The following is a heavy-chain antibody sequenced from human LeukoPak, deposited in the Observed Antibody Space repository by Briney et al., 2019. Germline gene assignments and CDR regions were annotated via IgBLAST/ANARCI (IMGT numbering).Heavy chain of an antibody. CDR1: GFTFDDYA. D-gene: IGHD4-11*01. CDR2: ISWNGAST. J-gene: IGHJ4*02. Sequence: GGSLRLSCVASGFTFDDYAMSWVRQVPGKGLEGVSGISWNGASTTYGDSVKGRFTVSRDNAKNSLYLQMNSLRAEDTAFYYCARVNGYSKGDFDFWGQGTLVVVSS. CDR3: ARVNGYSKGDFDF. V-gene: IGHV3-20*04.